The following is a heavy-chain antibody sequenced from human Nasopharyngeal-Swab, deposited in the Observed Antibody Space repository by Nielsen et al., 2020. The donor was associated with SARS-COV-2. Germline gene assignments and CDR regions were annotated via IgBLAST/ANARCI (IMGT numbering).Heavy chain of an antibody. V-gene: IGHV4-59*01. CDR2: IYYSGST. D-gene: IGHD5-18*01. CDR1: GGSISSYY. Sequence: SETLSLTCTVSGGSISSYYWSWIRQPPGKGLEWIGYIYYSGSTNYNPSLKSRVTISVDTSKNQFSLKLSSVTAADTAVYYCARTIGASRGYSYGSYYYMDVWGLRTTVTFSS. CDR3: ARTIGASRGYSYGSYYYMDV. J-gene: IGHJ6*03.